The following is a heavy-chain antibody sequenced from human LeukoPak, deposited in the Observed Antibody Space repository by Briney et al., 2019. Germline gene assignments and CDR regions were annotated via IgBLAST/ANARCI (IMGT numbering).Heavy chain of an antibody. D-gene: IGHD6-13*01. V-gene: IGHV1-2*02. CDR2: INPNSGGT. CDR3: ARDQGTAAAGIYYYYYYMDV. J-gene: IGHJ6*03. Sequence: ASVKVSCKASGYTFTGYYMHWVRQAPGQGLEWMGWINPNSGGTNYAQKFQGRVTMTRDTSISTAYMELSRLRSDDTAVYYCARDQGTAAAGIYYYYYYMDVWGKGTTVTVSS. CDR1: GYTFTGYY.